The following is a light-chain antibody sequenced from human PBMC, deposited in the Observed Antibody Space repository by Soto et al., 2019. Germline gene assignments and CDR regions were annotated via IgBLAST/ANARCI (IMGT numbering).Light chain of an antibody. CDR1: HSISGW. V-gene: IGKV1-5*01. CDR3: QHFNSYPWT. J-gene: IGKJ1*01. CDR2: GAS. Sequence: DLQMTQSPSSLSASVGDRFAITCRASHSISGWLSWYQQKKGKAPTXXTYGASSLQTGVPSRFSGSLYGTEFNLSISSLQTDDVATYDCQHFNSYPWTFGQGTKVDIK.